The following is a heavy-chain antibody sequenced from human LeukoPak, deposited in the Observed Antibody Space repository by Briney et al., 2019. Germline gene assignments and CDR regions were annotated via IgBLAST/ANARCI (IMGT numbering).Heavy chain of an antibody. CDR3: AKDPGWVVGATTEVTPDY. CDR1: GFTFSSYA. J-gene: IGHJ4*02. Sequence: PGGSLRLSCAASGFTFSSYAMSWVRQAPGKGLEWVSAISGSGGSTYYADSVKGRFTISRDNSKNTLYLQMNSLRAEDTAVYYCAKDPGWVVGATTEVTPDYWGQGTLVTVSS. V-gene: IGHV3-23*01. D-gene: IGHD1-26*01. CDR2: ISGSGGST.